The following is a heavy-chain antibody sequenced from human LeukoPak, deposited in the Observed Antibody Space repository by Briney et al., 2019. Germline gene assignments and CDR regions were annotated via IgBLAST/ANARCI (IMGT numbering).Heavy chain of an antibody. CDR1: GGSTSSYY. V-gene: IGHV4-59*01. D-gene: IGHD6-6*01. CDR2: IYYSGST. J-gene: IGHJ4*02. Sequence: SETLSLTCTVSGGSTSSYYWSWIRQPPGKGLEWIGYIYYSGSTNYNPSLKSRVTISVDTSKNQFSLKLSSVTAADTAVYYCARGQYSSSSGYFGYWGQGTLVTVSS. CDR3: ARGQYSSSSGYFGY.